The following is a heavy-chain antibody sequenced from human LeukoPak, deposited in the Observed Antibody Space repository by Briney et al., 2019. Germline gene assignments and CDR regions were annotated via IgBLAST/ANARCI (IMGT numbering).Heavy chain of an antibody. CDR3: ARSYSSSSDWFDP. CDR1: GGSISSSSYY. CDR2: IYYSGST. V-gene: IGHV4-39*07. J-gene: IGHJ5*02. Sequence: PSETLSLTCTVSGGSISSSSYYWGWTRQPPGKGLEWIGSIYYSGSTYYNPSLKSRVTISVDTSKNQFSLKLSSVTAADTAVYYCARSYSSSSDWFDPWGQGTLVTVSS. D-gene: IGHD6-6*01.